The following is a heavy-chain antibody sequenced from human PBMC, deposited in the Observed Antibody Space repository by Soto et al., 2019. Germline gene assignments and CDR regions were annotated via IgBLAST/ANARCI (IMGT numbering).Heavy chain of an antibody. CDR2: MSYDGNSK. CDR3: ARGRTVRDHDDFDL. D-gene: IGHD2-21*01. V-gene: IGHV3-30-3*01. Sequence: GGSLRLSCAASGFTFSSYSMHWVRQAPGKGLEWVAAMSYDGNSKYFADSVKGRFTISRDNSKNTLSLQMNSLGAEDSAVYYCARGRTVRDHDDFDLWGQGTLVTVSS. J-gene: IGHJ4*02. CDR1: GFTFSSYS.